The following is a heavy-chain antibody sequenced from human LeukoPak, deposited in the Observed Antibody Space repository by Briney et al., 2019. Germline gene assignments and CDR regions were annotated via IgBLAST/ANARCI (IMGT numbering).Heavy chain of an antibody. CDR1: GGSISSYY. V-gene: IGHV4-59*01. J-gene: IGHJ5*02. D-gene: IGHD5-18*01. CDR3: ARVGVDTTWFDP. Sequence: SETLSLTCTVSGGSISSYYWSWIRQPPGKGLEWIGYIYYSGSTNFNPSLKSRVTISIDTSKNQVSLKLRSVTAADTAVYYCARVGVDTTWFDPWGQGTLVTVSS. CDR2: IYYSGST.